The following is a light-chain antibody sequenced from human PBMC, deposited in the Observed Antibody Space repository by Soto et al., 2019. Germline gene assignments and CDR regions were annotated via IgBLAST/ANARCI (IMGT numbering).Light chain of an antibody. Sequence: EIVLTQSPATLSLPPGERATLSCRASQSVSGYFAWYQQKPGQAPTLLIYDFSNRAPGIPARFSGSWSGTDFTLTISCLEPEDSAVYYCQQRHNRPPLTFGGGTKVDIK. V-gene: IGKV3-11*01. J-gene: IGKJ4*01. CDR2: DFS. CDR3: QQRHNRPPLT. CDR1: QSVSGY.